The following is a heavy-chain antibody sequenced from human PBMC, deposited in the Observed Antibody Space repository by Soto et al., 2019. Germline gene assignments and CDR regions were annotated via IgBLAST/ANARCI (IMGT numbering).Heavy chain of an antibody. D-gene: IGHD6-13*01. CDR1: GGSISSYY. J-gene: IGHJ4*02. CDR2: IYYSGST. Sequence: SETLSLTCTASGGSISSYYWSWIRQPPGKGLEWIGYIYYSGSTNYNPSLKSRVTISVDTSKNQFSLKLSSVTAADTAVYYCARALDSSLDYWGQGTLVTVSS. CDR3: ARALDSSLDY. V-gene: IGHV4-59*01.